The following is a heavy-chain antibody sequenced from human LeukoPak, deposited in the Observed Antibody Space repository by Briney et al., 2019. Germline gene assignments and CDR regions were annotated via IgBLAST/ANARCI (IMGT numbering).Heavy chain of an antibody. J-gene: IGHJ4*02. V-gene: IGHV3-74*01. CDR2: IKSDGRTT. D-gene: IGHD1-26*01. CDR1: GFTFSSHW. Sequence: GGSLRLSCAASGFTFSSHWMHWVRQAPGKGLVWVSRIKSDGRTTDYADSVKGRFTISRDNAKNTLYLQMSSLTADDTAVYYCARGYTGTQYGEVYWGQGTLVTVSS. CDR3: ARGYTGTQYGEVY.